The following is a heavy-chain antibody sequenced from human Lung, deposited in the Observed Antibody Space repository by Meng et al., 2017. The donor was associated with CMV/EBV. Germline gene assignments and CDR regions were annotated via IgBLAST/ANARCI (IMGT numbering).Heavy chain of an antibody. CDR3: AREHPFCYGLDY. V-gene: IGHV1-69*10. Sequence: SXXVSXKASGGTFSSYAISWVRQAPGQGREWMGGIIPILGIAHYAQKFQGTVKITADKSTSTAYMELSSVRSEDTAVSYCAREHPFCYGLDYGVQGTLVTVSS. CDR2: IIPILGIA. CDR1: GGTFSSYA. J-gene: IGHJ4*02. D-gene: IGHD2-2*01.